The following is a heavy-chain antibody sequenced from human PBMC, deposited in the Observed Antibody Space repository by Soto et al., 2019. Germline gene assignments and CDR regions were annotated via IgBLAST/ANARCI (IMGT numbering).Heavy chain of an antibody. CDR1: GFTFSSYS. CDR2: ISSSSSYI. V-gene: IGHV3-21*01. J-gene: IGHJ4*02. CDR3: ARDKFDWSSRYRPTNYFDY. D-gene: IGHD3-9*01. Sequence: GGSLRLSCAASGFTFSSYSMNWVRQAPGKGLEWVSSISSSSSYIYYADSVKGRFTISRDNAKNSLYLQMNSLRAEDTAVYYCARDKFDWSSRYRPTNYFDYWGQGTLVTVSS.